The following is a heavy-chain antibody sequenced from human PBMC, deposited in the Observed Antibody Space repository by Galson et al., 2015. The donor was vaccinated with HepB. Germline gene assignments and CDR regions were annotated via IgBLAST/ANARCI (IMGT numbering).Heavy chain of an antibody. D-gene: IGHD5-18*01. CDR3: AKDPVDTAMVTGGMDV. J-gene: IGHJ6*02. Sequence: SLRLSCAASGFTFSSYAMSWVRQAPGKGLEWVSAISGSGGSTYYAGSVKGRFTISRDNSKNTLYLQMNSLRAEDTAVYYCAKDPVDTAMVTGGMDVWGQGTTVTVSS. V-gene: IGHV3-23*01. CDR2: ISGSGGST. CDR1: GFTFSSYA.